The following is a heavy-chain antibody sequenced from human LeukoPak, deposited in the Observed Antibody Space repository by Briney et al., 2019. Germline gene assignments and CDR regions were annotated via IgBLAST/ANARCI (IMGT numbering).Heavy chain of an antibody. CDR1: GYTFTSYD. CDR2: MKPNSGNT. Sequence: GASVKVSCKASGYTFTSYDINWVRQATGPGLEWMGWMKPNSGNTGYAQKFQGRVTMTRNTSISTAYMELSSLRSEDTAVYYCARVCYDFWSGYHNDYWGQGTLVTVSS. D-gene: IGHD3-3*01. J-gene: IGHJ4*02. CDR3: ARVCYDFWSGYHNDY. V-gene: IGHV1-8*01.